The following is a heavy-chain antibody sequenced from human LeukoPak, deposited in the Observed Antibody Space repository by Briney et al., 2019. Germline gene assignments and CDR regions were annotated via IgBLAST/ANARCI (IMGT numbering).Heavy chain of an antibody. V-gene: IGHV3-53*01. Sequence: PGGSLRLSCAASGFTVSTNYMSWVRQAPGKGLEWVSVIHSSGSTYYADSVKGRFTISRDNSKNTLYLQMNSLRAEDTAVYYCARTYYYDSSGYYPFDYWGQGTLVTVSS. J-gene: IGHJ4*02. D-gene: IGHD3-22*01. CDR2: IHSSGST. CDR3: ARTYYYDSSGYYPFDY. CDR1: GFTVSTNY.